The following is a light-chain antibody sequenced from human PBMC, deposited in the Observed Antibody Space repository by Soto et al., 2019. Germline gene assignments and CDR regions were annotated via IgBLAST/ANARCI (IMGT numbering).Light chain of an antibody. CDR2: DAS. J-gene: IGKJ5*01. CDR1: QSVRSN. CDR3: QQRSNWPP. V-gene: IGKV3-11*01. Sequence: LLTQAPGNLSLSPGERATLSCRASQSVRSNDLAWYQQKPGQAPRLLIYDASNRATGIQARLSGSWSGTDFTLTISSLEPEDFAVYDCQQRSNWPPFGQGTRLEIK.